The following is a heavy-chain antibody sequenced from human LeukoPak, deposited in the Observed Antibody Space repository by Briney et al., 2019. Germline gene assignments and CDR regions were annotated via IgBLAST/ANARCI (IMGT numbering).Heavy chain of an antibody. CDR2: ISWNSGSI. J-gene: IGHJ4*02. Sequence: ALRLSCAASGFTFGDYAMHWVRQAPGKGLEWVSGISWNSGSIGYADSVKGRFTISRDNAKNSLYLQMNSLRAEDTALYYCARAYGSGSYLAYWGQGTLVTVSS. V-gene: IGHV3-9*01. CDR1: GFTFGDYA. CDR3: ARAYGSGSYLAY. D-gene: IGHD3-10*01.